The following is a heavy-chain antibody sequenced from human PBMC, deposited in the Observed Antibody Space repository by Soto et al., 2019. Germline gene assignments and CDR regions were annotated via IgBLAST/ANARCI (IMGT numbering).Heavy chain of an antibody. V-gene: IGHV5-10-1*01. J-gene: IGHJ6*02. CDR3: ASQGYCSSTSCSDYYGMDV. D-gene: IGHD2-2*01. CDR1: GYSFTRYW. Sequence: GQSLKVSCKGSGYSFTRYWIIWVRQMPGKXLEWMGRIDPSDSYTNYSPSFQGHVTISADKSISTAYLQWSSLKASDTAMYYCASQGYCSSTSCSDYYGMDVCGQGTTGTV. CDR2: IDPSDSYT.